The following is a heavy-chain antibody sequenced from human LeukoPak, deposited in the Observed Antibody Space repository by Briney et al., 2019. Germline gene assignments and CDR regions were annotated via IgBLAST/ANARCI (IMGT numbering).Heavy chain of an antibody. V-gene: IGHV3-21*01. J-gene: IGHJ4*02. CDR1: GFTFSSYS. CDR3: ARGRSSSSGRNYFDY. Sequence: GGSPRLSCAASGFTFSSYSMNWVRQAPGKGLEWVSSISSSSSYIYYADSVKGRFTISRDNAKNSLYLQMNSLRAEDTAVYYCARGRSSSSGRNYFDYWGQGTLVTVSS. D-gene: IGHD6-6*01. CDR2: ISSSSSYI.